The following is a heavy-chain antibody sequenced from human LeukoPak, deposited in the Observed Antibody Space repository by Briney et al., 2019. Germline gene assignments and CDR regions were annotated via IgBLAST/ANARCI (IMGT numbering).Heavy chain of an antibody. V-gene: IGHV4-30-4*01. CDR1: GGSISSGDYY. Sequence: SQTLSLTCTVSGGSISSGDYYWSWIRQPPGKGLEWIGYIYYSGSTYYNPSLKSRVTISVDTSKNQFSLELSSVTAADTAVYYCARVDLYGSGSYYVLRWFDPWGQGTLVTVSS. D-gene: IGHD3-10*01. CDR2: IYYSGST. J-gene: IGHJ5*02. CDR3: ARVDLYGSGSYYVLRWFDP.